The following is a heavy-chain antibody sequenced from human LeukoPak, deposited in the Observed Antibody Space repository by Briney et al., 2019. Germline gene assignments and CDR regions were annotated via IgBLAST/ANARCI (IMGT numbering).Heavy chain of an antibody. D-gene: IGHD1-1*01. CDR1: GGSISTSNYY. V-gene: IGHV4-39*07. CDR3: ARVWTGTTSYYYYMDV. Sequence: SETLSLTCTVSGGSISTSNYYWGWIRQPPGKGLEWIGNIFYSGSTYYSPSLKSRVTISLDTSRNQFSLKLSSVTAADTAVYYCARVWTGTTSYYYYMDVWGKGTTVTISS. CDR2: IFYSGST. J-gene: IGHJ6*03.